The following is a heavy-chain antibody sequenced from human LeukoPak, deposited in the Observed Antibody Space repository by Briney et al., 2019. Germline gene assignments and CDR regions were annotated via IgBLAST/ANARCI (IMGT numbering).Heavy chain of an antibody. CDR1: GYTFTSYY. J-gene: IGHJ4*02. CDR2: INPSGGST. D-gene: IGHD2-8*01. Sequence: ASVKVSCKASGYTFTSYYMHWVRQAPGQGLEWMGIINPSGGSTGYAQKFQGRVTMTRDTSTSTVYMELSSLRSEGTAVYYCARTDCTNGVCYIPYFDYWGQGTLVTVSS. CDR3: ARTDCTNGVCYIPYFDY. V-gene: IGHV1-46*01.